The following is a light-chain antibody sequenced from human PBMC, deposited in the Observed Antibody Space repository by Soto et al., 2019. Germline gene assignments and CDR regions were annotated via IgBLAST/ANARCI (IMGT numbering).Light chain of an antibody. Sequence: QSALTQPASVSGSPGQSITISCTGTSSDVGGYNRVSWYQQHPGKAPKLIIYGVTNRPAGISTRFSGSKSGSTASLTISGLQPEDEADYYCNSYTSRSTYVFGTGTKLTVL. CDR1: SSDVGGYNR. J-gene: IGLJ1*01. V-gene: IGLV2-14*01. CDR2: GVT. CDR3: NSYTSRSTYV.